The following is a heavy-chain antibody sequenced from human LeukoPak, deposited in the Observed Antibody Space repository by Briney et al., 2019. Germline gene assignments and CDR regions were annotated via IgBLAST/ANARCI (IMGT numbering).Heavy chain of an antibody. CDR1: GFTFSNYG. Sequence: GRSLRLSCAASGFTFSNYGMHWVRQAPGKGLEWVAGIWYDGSNKYYVDSVKGRFTISRDNSKNTLYLQMNSLRAEDTAVYYCAREEGIYSNYLRNWFDPWGQGTLVTVSS. CDR3: AREEGIYSNYLRNWFDP. CDR2: IWYDGSNK. D-gene: IGHD4-11*01. J-gene: IGHJ5*02. V-gene: IGHV3-33*08.